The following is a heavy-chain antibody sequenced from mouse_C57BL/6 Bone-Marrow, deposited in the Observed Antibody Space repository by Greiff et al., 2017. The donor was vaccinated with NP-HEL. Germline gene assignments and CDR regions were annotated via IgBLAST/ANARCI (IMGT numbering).Heavy chain of an antibody. CDR3: ERRYYGSSYWYFDV. V-gene: IGHV5-12*01. J-gene: IGHJ1*03. D-gene: IGHD1-1*01. Sequence: EVKLVESGGGLVQPGGSLKLSCAASGFTFSDYYMYWVRQTPEKRLEWVAYISNGGGSTYYPDTVQGRFTISRDTAKNTLYLQMSRLKSEDTAMYYCERRYYGSSYWYFDVWGTGTTVTVSS. CDR1: GFTFSDYY. CDR2: ISNGGGST.